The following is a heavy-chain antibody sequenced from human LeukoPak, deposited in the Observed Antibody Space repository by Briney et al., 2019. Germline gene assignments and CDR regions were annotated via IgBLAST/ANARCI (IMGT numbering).Heavy chain of an antibody. V-gene: IGHV4-39*02. Sequence: SETLSLTCTVSGDSISSTSYYWGWIRQPPGKGLEWIGNIYYSGSTYYNPSLKSRVTISVDTPKNLFSLRVTSVTDADTAVYYCARLRTNHYYMDVWGTGTTVTVSS. CDR2: IYYSGST. CDR3: ARLRTNHYYMDV. CDR1: GDSISSTSYY. J-gene: IGHJ6*03.